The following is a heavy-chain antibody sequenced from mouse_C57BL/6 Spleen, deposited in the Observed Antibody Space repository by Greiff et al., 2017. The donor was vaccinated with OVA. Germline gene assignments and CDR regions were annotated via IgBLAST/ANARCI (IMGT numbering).Heavy chain of an antibody. CDR3: TRVGDGYSFAY. D-gene: IGHD2-3*01. CDR1: GYTFTDYE. Sequence: QVQLQQSGAELVRPGASVTLSCKASGYTFTDYEMHWVKQTPVHGLEWIGAIDPETGGTAYNQKFKGKAILTADNSSSTAYMELRSLTSEDSAVYYCTRVGDGYSFAYWGQGTLVTVSA. J-gene: IGHJ3*01. CDR2: IDPETGGT. V-gene: IGHV1-15*01.